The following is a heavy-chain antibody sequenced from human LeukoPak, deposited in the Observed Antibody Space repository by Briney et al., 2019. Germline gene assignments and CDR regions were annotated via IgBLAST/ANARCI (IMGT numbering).Heavy chain of an antibody. V-gene: IGHV5-51*01. CDR1: GYNSINYW. CDR3: ARQSVAPVTNNRYYYYGLDV. CDR2: IYPGDSDT. J-gene: IGHJ6*02. D-gene: IGHD2-2*01. Sequence: GESLKISCKASGYNSINYWIGWVRQMPGKGLEWMGIIYPGDSDTRYSPSFQGLVTISADKSISTAYLQWSSLKAPDTAMYYRARQSVAPVTNNRYYYYGLDVWGQGTTVTVSS.